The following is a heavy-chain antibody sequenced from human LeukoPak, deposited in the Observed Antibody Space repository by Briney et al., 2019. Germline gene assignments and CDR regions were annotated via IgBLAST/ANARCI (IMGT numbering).Heavy chain of an antibody. CDR2: IKLDGSEN. CDR3: ATNSYYYGMAV. J-gene: IGHJ6*02. CDR1: GFTFSSYW. V-gene: IGHV3-7*01. Sequence: PGGSLRLSCAASGFTFSSYWMTWVRQAPGKGLEWVANIKLDGSENYYVDSVKGRFTISRDNAKNSLYLQMNSLRAEDTAVYYCATNSYYYGMAVWGQGTTVTVSS.